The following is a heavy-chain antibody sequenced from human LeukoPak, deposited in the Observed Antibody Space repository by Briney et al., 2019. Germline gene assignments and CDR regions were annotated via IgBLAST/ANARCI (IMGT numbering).Heavy chain of an antibody. CDR1: GFTFSDYY. V-gene: IGHV4-34*01. CDR2: IYHSGST. CDR3: ARGCSSTSCPGDY. J-gene: IGHJ4*02. Sequence: GSLRLSCAASGFTFSDYYMSWIRQPPGKGLEWIGEIYHSGSTNYNPSLKSRVTISVDKSKNQFSLKLSSVTAADTAVYYCARGCSSTSCPGDYWGQGTLVTVSS. D-gene: IGHD2-2*01.